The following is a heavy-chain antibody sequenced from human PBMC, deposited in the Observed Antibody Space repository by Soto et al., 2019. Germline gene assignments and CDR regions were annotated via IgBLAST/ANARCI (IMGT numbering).Heavy chain of an antibody. CDR1: GLTLSTSS. CDR3: GKVAVTVYYPDDR. Sequence: EVQLVESGGMLVQPGGSLRLSCAAFGLTLSTSSMNWVRQAPGRGLEWISYIRRHTSVTAYADSVKGRFTISRDSAKNSLYLQMDNLRVEDTAVYYCGKVAVTVYYPDDRWGKLTLFTLSS. D-gene: IGHD3-9*01. J-gene: IGHJ4*02. CDR2: IRRHTSVT. V-gene: IGHV3-48*01.